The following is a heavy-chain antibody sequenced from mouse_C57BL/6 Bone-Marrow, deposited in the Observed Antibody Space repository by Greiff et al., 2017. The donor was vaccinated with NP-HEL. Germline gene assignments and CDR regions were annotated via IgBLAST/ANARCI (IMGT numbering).Heavy chain of an antibody. CDR1: GYTFTSYG. D-gene: IGHD3-2*02. V-gene: IGHV1-81*01. Sequence: VQLQESGAELARPGASVKLSCKASGYTFTSYGISWVKQRTGQGLEWIGEIYPRSGNTYYNEKFKGKATLTADKSSSTAYMELRSLTSEDSAVYFCARIPSGYPAWFAYWGQGTLVTVSA. CDR3: ARIPSGYPAWFAY. CDR2: IYPRSGNT. J-gene: IGHJ3*01.